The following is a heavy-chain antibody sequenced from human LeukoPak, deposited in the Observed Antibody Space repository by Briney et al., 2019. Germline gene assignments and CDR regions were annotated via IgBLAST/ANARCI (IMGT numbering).Heavy chain of an antibody. CDR3: AGARHGDYRWDY. J-gene: IGHJ4*02. CDR1: GYSFTNYW. CDR2: IHSADSNT. Sequence: GESLKISCKDSGYSFTNYWVGWVRQMPGKGLEWMGIIHSADSNTKYSPSFQGQVTISADKSISTAYLQWSGLKASDTAMYYCAGARHGDYRWDYWGQGTLVTVSS. D-gene: IGHD4-17*01. V-gene: IGHV5-51*01.